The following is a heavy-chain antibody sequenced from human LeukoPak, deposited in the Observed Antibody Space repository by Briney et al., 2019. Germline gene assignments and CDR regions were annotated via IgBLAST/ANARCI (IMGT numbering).Heavy chain of an antibody. CDR3: TRDLHSNFDY. Sequence: ASVKVSCKASGYTFTGYYMHWVRQAPGQGLEWMGWINPNSGDTNYAQRFQGRVTMTRDTSISTAYMELSRLRSDDTAVYYCTRDLHSNFDYWGQGTLVTVSS. CDR2: INPNSGDT. J-gene: IGHJ4*02. V-gene: IGHV1-2*02. D-gene: IGHD2-21*01. CDR1: GYTFTGYY.